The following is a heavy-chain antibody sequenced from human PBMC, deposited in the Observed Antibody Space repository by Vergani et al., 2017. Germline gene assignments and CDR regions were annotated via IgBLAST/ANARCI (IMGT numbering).Heavy chain of an antibody. CDR3: ARHTPYGSGSYFYYYYGMDV. CDR1: GYSISSGYY. V-gene: IGHV4-38-2*01. CDR2: IYHSGRT. Sequence: QVQLQESGPGLVKPSETLSLTCAVSGYSISSGYYWGWIRQPPGKGLECIGSIYHSGRTYYNPSLKSRVTISVDTSKNQFSLKLSSVTAADTAVYYCARHTPYGSGSYFYYYYGMDVWGQGTTVTVSS. J-gene: IGHJ6*02. D-gene: IGHD3-10*01.